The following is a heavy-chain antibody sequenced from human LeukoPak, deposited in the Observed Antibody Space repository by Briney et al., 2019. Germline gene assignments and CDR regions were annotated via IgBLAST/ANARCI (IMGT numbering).Heavy chain of an antibody. V-gene: IGHV3-15*01. J-gene: IGHJ4*02. Sequence: GGSLRLSCAASGFIFRNAWMTWVRQAPGKGLEWVGRLKSNPDGGTADYAAPVKGRFTISRDDSRNTLYLQVNNLKLDDTAVYYFTTLAHDVPYWGQGTLVTVSS. CDR2: LKSNPDGGTA. D-gene: IGHD3-3*01. CDR3: TTLAHDVPY. CDR1: GFIFRNAW.